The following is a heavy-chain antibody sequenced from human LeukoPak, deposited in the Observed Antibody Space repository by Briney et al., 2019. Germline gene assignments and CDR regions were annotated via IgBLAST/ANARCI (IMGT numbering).Heavy chain of an antibody. CDR1: GGSISNGSYY. V-gene: IGHV4-61*02. Sequence: SETLSLTCTVSGGSISNGSYYWSWIRQPAGKGLEWIGRIYTSGSTNYNPSLKSRVTISVDTSKNQFSLKLSSVTAADTAVYYCARAEWRYCSSTSCYIFDYWGQGTLVTVSS. D-gene: IGHD2-2*02. J-gene: IGHJ4*02. CDR3: ARAEWRYCSSTSCYIFDY. CDR2: IYTSGST.